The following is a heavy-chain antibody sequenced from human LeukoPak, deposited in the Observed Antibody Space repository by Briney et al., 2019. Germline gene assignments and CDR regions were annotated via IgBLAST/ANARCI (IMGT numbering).Heavy chain of an antibody. Sequence: PGTSLRLSCAASGFTFSSYGMHWVRQAPGKGLEWVAIIRYDGSNKYYADSVKGRFTISRDNSKNTLYLQVNSLRAEDTAVYYCARDGSFWRGYPYYYDYWGQGTLLSVSS. CDR3: ARDGSFWRGYPYYYDY. V-gene: IGHV3-33*01. CDR1: GFTFSSYG. D-gene: IGHD3-3*01. J-gene: IGHJ4*02. CDR2: IRYDGSNK.